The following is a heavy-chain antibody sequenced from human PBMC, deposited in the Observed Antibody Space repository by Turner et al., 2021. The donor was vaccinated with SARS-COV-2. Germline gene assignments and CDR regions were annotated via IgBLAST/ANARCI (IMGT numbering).Heavy chain of an antibody. CDR1: GGTFSSYA. Sequence: QVQLVQSGAEVKKPGSSVKVSCTASGGTFSSYAFNWVRQAPGQGLEWMGGIIPIFGTTNYVQKFQGRVTITADEATSTAYMELSSLRSEDTAVYYCARPSGINGITEWFDPWGQGTLVTVSS. D-gene: IGHD1-20*01. J-gene: IGHJ5*02. CDR3: ARPSGINGITEWFDP. CDR2: IIPIFGTT. V-gene: IGHV1-69*01.